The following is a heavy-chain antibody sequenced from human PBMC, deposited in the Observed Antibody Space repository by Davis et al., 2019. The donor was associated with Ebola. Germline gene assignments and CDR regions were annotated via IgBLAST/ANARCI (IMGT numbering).Heavy chain of an antibody. Sequence: HTGGSLRLSCAASGFTFSSTLMHWVRQYPGKGLEWVSAIDYAGTSRDYADSVKGRFTISRDNAKNMLYLQMNSLRAEDTAVYYCARALYCSGGSCYSPYYYYGMDVWGQGTTVTVSS. V-gene: IGHV3-74*01. CDR3: ARALYCSGGSCYSPYYYYGMDV. CDR2: IDYAGTSR. J-gene: IGHJ6*02. CDR1: GFTFSSTL. D-gene: IGHD2-15*01.